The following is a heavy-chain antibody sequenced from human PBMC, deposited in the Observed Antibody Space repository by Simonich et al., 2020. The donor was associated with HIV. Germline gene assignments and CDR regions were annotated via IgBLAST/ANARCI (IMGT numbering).Heavy chain of an antibody. Sequence: QVQLQQWGAGLLKPSETLSLTCAVYGGSFSGYYWSWIRQPPGKGLQWIGEINHSGKTNYNPSLKSRVTISVDTSKNQFSLKLSSVTAADTAVYYCARGFYQRLYYFDYWGQGTLVTFSS. CDR1: GGSFSGYY. D-gene: IGHD2-2*01. CDR3: ARGFYQRLYYFDY. V-gene: IGHV4-34*01. CDR2: INHSGKT. J-gene: IGHJ4*02.